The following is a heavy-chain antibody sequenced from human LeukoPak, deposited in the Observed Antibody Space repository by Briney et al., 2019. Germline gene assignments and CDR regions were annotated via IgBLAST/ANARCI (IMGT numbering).Heavy chain of an antibody. D-gene: IGHD6-19*01. CDR1: GFTFSNYA. Sequence: PGGSLRLSCAASGFTFSNYAMEWVRQAPGKGLEFVSGISSNGGNTYYANSVKGRFTISRDSSKNTVYLQVGSLRAEDMAVYYCAIDGGWRYDYWGQGTLVTVSS. CDR2: ISSNGGNT. V-gene: IGHV3-64*01. J-gene: IGHJ4*02. CDR3: AIDGGWRYDY.